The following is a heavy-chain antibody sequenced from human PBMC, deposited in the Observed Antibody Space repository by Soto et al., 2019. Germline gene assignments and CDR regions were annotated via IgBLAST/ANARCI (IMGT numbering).Heavy chain of an antibody. J-gene: IGHJ6*02. CDR2: IYYSGST. V-gene: IGHV4-30-4*01. Sequence: PSETLSLSCSVSGGSISSGDYFWSWIRQPPGKGLEWIGYIYYSGSTYYNPSLKSRLTISVDTSKNQFSLKLSSVTAADTAVYYCAREGHSGYDYVGYYYGMDVWAQGTTVTVSS. CDR3: AREGHSGYDYVGYYYGMDV. D-gene: IGHD5-12*01. CDR1: GGSISSGDYF.